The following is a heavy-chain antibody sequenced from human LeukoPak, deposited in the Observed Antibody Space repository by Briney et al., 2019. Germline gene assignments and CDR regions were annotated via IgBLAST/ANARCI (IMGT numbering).Heavy chain of an antibody. CDR1: GFTFTSSA. CDR2: IVVGSGNT. V-gene: IGHV1-58*01. Sequence: SVKVSCKASGFTFTSSAVQWVRQARGQRLEWIGWIVVGSGNTNYAQKFQERVTITRDMSTSTAYMELSSLRSEDTAVYYCAAGGPRTKMVRGAIGPLYYSDYWGQGTLVTVSS. J-gene: IGHJ4*02. CDR3: AAGGPRTKMVRGAIGPLYYSDY. D-gene: IGHD3-10*01.